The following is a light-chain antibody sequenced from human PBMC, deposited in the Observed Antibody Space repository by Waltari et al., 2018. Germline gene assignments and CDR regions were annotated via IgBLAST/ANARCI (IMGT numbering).Light chain of an antibody. CDR2: DPS. CDR1: HSVSNL. V-gene: IGKV3-11*01. J-gene: IGKJ4*01. Sequence: EIVLTQSPATLSLSPGERATLSCRASHSVSNLLAWYQQRPGQSPRLLIYDPSYRAPGIPGRFSGRGSGADFTLTISGLEPEDFAVYYCQQRYNWPLTFGGGTRVEV. CDR3: QQRYNWPLT.